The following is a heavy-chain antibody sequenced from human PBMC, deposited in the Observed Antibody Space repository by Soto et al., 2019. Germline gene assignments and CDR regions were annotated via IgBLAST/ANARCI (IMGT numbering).Heavy chain of an antibody. J-gene: IGHJ5*02. CDR3: PRDQCRGASCWLDD. D-gene: IGHD1-26*01. CDR1: GGSISSYY. CDR2: IYYGGGT. V-gene: IGHV4-59*01. Sequence: PSETLSLTCTVSGGSISSYYWSWIRQPPGKGLEWIGYIYYGGGTNYNPSLKSRVTISVDMSQNQFSLNLSSVTAADTAVYFCPRDQCRGASCWLDDWGQGTQVTVSS.